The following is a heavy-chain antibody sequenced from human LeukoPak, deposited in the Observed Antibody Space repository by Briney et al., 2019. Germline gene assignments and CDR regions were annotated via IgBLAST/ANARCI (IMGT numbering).Heavy chain of an antibody. D-gene: IGHD2-2*03. CDR2: INESGIL. V-gene: IGHV4-30-4*08. Sequence: SQTLCLTCAVSGGSFRRGDNSWSWIRPPPGTGGEGTGCINESGILDYHPSLKSRVTISVDTCKNQFSLKQSSVTAADTAVYYCARFMDIAVEPPVSGGAFDIWGEGRMVTVSS. CDR3: ARFMDIAVEPPVSGGAFDI. J-gene: IGHJ3*02. CDR1: GGSFRRGDNS.